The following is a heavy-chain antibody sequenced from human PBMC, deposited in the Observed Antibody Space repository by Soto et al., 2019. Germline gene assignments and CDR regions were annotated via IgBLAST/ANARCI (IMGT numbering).Heavy chain of an antibody. Sequence: SETLSLTCTVSGGSISIGGYYCSWVREHPGKNLEWIGYIYCIGSTYYTQSLKSRVTISVYTSNNQLCLKMSSVFAVNTHVYYCPRDSLSSVRGVTFGNQIDVWGQVTTVIVSS. D-gene: IGHD3-10*02. CDR3: PRDSLSSVRGVTFGNQIDV. V-gene: IGHV4-30-4*02. CDR2: IYCIGST. CDR1: GGSISIGGYY. J-gene: IGHJ6*02.